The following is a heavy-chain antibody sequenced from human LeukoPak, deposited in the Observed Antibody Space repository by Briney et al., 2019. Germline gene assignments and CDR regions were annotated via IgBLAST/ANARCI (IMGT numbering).Heavy chain of an antibody. J-gene: IGHJ4*02. CDR1: GGSISSSNW. Sequence: SETLSLTCAVSGGSISSSNWWSWVRQPPGKGLEWIGEIYHSGSTNYNPSLKSRVTISVDKSKNQFSLKLSSVTAADTAVYYCASSYYYDSSGYYSDFDYWGQGTLVTVSS. D-gene: IGHD3-22*01. CDR3: ASSYYYDSSGYYSDFDY. V-gene: IGHV4-4*02. CDR2: IYHSGST.